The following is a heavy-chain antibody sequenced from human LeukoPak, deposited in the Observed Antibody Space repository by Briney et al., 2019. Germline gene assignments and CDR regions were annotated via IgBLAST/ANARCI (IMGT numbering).Heavy chain of an antibody. CDR1: GFTFSSYS. D-gene: IGHD4-17*01. V-gene: IGHV3-21*01. CDR3: ARGTTVTTVGY. J-gene: IGHJ4*02. Sequence: GGSLRLSCAASGFTFSSYSMNWVRQAPGQGLEWVSSISSSSSYIYYADSVKGRFTISRDNAKNSLYLQMNSLRAEDTAVYYCARGTTVTTVGYWGQGTLVTVSS. CDR2: ISSSSSYI.